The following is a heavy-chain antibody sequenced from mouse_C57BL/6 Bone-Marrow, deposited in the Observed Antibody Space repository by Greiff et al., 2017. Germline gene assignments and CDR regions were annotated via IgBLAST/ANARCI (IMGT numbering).Heavy chain of an antibody. CDR2: ISNGGGST. CDR3: ARSAGSSYTWCAY. J-gene: IGHJ3*01. V-gene: IGHV5-12*01. Sequence: EVQRVESGGGLVQPGGSLKLSCAASGFTFSDYYMYWVRQTPEKRLEWVAYISNGGGSTYYPDTVKGRFTISRDNAKNTLYLQMSRLKSEDTAMYYCARSAGSSYTWCAYWGQGTLVTVSA. CDR1: GFTFSDYY. D-gene: IGHD1-1*01.